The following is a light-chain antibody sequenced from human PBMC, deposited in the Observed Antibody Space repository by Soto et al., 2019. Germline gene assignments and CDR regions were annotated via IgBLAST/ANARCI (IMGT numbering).Light chain of an antibody. CDR2: EVS. V-gene: IGLV2-14*01. Sequence: QSALTQPASVSGSPGQSITISCTGTSSDVGGYNYVSWYQQHTGKAPKLMIYEVSHRPSGVSNRFSGSKSGNTYSLTISGLQADDEADYYCSSYTSSSSLVFGGGTKLTVL. CDR1: SSDVGGYNY. J-gene: IGLJ2*01. CDR3: SSYTSSSSLV.